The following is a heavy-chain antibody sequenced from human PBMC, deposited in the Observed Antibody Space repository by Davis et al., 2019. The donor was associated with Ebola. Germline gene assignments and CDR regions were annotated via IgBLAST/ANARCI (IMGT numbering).Heavy chain of an antibody. Sequence: SETLSLTCAVYGGSFSGYYWSWIRQPPGKGLEWIGEISHHNGDINYNPSLRSRVAISVDSSKNQFSLKINSVTAADTAVYYCARRSIVVVPAAGPPYNWFDPWGQGTLVTVSS. CDR3: ARRSIVVVPAAGPPYNWFDP. CDR1: GGSFSGYY. J-gene: IGHJ5*02. V-gene: IGHV4-34*01. D-gene: IGHD2-2*01. CDR2: ISHHNGDI.